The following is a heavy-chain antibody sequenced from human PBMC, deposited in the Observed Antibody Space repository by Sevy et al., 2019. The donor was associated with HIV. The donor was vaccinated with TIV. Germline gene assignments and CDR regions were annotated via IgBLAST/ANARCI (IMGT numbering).Heavy chain of an antibody. V-gene: IGHV4-59*01. CDR2: IFYSGST. CDR3: ARGGWKYXDYYYGMDV. D-gene: IGHD1-7*01. Sequence: SETLSLTCTVSGGSISSYYWSWIRQPPGKGLEWIGHIFYSGSTDYNPSLKSRVTISVDTSKNQFSLNLTSVTAADRAVYYCARGGWKYXDYYYGMDVWGQGTTVTVSS. J-gene: IGHJ6*02. CDR1: GGSISSYY.